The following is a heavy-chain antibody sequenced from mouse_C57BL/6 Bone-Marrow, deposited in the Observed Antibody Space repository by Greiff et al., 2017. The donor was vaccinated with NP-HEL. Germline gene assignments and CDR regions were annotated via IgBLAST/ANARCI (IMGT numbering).Heavy chain of an antibody. J-gene: IGHJ1*03. CDR3: ATTVVATNFDV. D-gene: IGHD1-1*01. CDR2: IDPSDSYT. V-gene: IGHV1-59*01. CDR1: GYTFTSYW. Sequence: VQLQQPGAELVRPGTSVKLSCKASGYTFTSYWMRWVKQRPGQGLEWIGVIDPSDSYTNYNQKFKGKATLTVDTSSSTAYMQLSSLTSEDSAVYYCATTVVATNFDVWGTGTTVTVSS.